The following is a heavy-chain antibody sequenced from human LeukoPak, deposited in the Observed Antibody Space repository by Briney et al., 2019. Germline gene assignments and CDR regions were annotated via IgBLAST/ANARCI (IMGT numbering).Heavy chain of an antibody. CDR2: IYTSGSS. D-gene: IGHD5-18*01. J-gene: IGHJ4*02. Sequence: PSETLSLTCTVSGGSINSYYWSWIRQPAGKGLEWIGRIYTSGSSNYNPSLKSRVTMSVDTSKNQFSLRLTSVTAADTAVYYCARDGGQRGYSYGYALDFDYWGQGTLVTVSS. CDR1: GGSINSYY. CDR3: ARDGGQRGYSYGYALDFDY. V-gene: IGHV4-4*07.